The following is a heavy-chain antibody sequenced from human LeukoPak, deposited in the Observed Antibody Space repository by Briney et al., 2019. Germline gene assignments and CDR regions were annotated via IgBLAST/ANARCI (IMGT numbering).Heavy chain of an antibody. J-gene: IGHJ4*02. CDR3: AKDRISGSLGYFDY. CDR1: GFTFSSFA. CDR2: ISGSGFST. D-gene: IGHD1-26*01. V-gene: IGHV3-23*01. Sequence: GGFLRLSCAASGFTFSSFAMSWVRQAPGKGLEWVSSISGSGFSTYYADSVKGRFTISRDNSKNTLYLQMNSLRAEDTAVYYCAKDRISGSLGYFDYWGQGTLVTVSS.